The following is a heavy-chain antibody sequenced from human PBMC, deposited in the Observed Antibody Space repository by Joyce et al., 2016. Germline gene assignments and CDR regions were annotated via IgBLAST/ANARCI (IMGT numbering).Heavy chain of an antibody. CDR3: AKILTATYSSGWFLDY. CDR2: ISYDGIYK. J-gene: IGHJ4*02. D-gene: IGHD6-25*01. Sequence: QVQLVESGGGVVQPGRSLRLSCAASGLTLSNYGVHWVRQAPGKGVGWVAVISYDGIYKYYADSVKGRFTISRDNSKNTVFLEMNSLRTEDTAVYYCAKILTATYSSGWFLDYWGQGTLVTVSS. V-gene: IGHV3-30*18. CDR1: GLTLSNYG.